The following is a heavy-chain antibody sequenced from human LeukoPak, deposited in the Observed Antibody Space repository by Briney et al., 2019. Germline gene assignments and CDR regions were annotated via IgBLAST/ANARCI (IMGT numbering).Heavy chain of an antibody. CDR3: ARWNYDSGSWVLDY. D-gene: IGHD3-10*01. CDR2: IKQDGGEK. J-gene: IGHJ4*02. Sequence: VQPGGSLRLSCAASGFTFSNHQMNWVRRAPGKGLEWVAKIKQDGGEKHYVDSVKGRFTISRDNAKNSLYLQMNSLRVEDTAMYYCARWNYDSGSWVLDYWGQGTLVTVSS. V-gene: IGHV3-7*05. CDR1: GFTFSNHQ.